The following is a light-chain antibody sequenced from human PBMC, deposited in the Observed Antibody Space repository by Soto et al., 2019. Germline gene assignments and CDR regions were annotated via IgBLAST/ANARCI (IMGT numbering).Light chain of an antibody. J-gene: IGKJ1*01. CDR3: QQYYTTPHT. Sequence: DIVMTQSPDSLAVSLGERATINSKSSQNVLSTSNNRNYLAWYQHKPGQPPQLLVSWASTRDSAVPDRFSGSGSGTDFTLTISSLQAEDAAVYYCQQYYTTPHTFGQGTKVEI. CDR2: WAS. CDR1: QNVLSTSNNRNY. V-gene: IGKV4-1*01.